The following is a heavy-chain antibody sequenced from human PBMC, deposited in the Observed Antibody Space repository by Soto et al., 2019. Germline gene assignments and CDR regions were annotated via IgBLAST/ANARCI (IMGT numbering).Heavy chain of an antibody. D-gene: IGHD4-17*01. J-gene: IGHJ4*02. CDR2: ISAYNGNT. V-gene: IGHV1-18*01. CDR3: ARGAMDYGDYGPSPQFDY. Sequence: GASVKVSCKASGYTFTSYGISWVRQAPGQGLEWMGWISAYNGNTNYAQKLQGRVTMTTDTSTSTAYMELRSLRSDDTAVYYCARGAMDYGDYGPSPQFDYWGQGTLVTVS. CDR1: GYTFTSYG.